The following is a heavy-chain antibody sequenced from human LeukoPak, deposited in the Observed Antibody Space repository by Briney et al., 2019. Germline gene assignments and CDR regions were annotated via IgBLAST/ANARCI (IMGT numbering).Heavy chain of an antibody. CDR2: IYYSGST. J-gene: IGHJ4*02. V-gene: IGHV4-59*12. CDR1: GGSIGGSISSYY. CDR3: ARGPRRLGAYCSSTSCQWGAVNY. D-gene: IGHD2-2*01. Sequence: SETLSLTCTVSGGSIGGSISSYYWSWIRQPPGKGLEWIGYIYYSGSTNYNPSLKSRVTISVDTSKNQFSLKLSSVTAADTAVYYCARGPRRLGAYCSSTSCQWGAVNYWGQGTLVTVSS.